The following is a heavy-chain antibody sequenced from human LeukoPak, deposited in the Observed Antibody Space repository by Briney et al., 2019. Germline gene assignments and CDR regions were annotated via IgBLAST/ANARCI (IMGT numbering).Heavy chain of an antibody. CDR2: ISGSSNSI. J-gene: IGHJ4*02. D-gene: IGHD3-22*01. CDR1: GFTFTTYS. CDR3: ARGYQPFRGHYRGVDY. V-gene: IGHV3-21*01. Sequence: PGGSLRLSCAASGFTFTTYSMNWVRQAPGKGLEWVSFISGSSNSIYYADSVKGRFTISRDNARNSLYLQMNSLRAEDTAVYYCARGYQPFRGHYRGVDYWGQGTLVTVSS.